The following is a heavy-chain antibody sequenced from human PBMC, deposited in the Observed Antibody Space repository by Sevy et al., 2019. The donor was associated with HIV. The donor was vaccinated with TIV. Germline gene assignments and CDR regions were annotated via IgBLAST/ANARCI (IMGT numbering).Heavy chain of an antibody. V-gene: IGHV3-30*02. CDR1: GFTFSNYG. D-gene: IGHD2-2*01. J-gene: IGHJ4*02. Sequence: GGSLRLSCAASGFTFSNYGMHWVRQAPGKGLEWVAFIRFDGSNKYYADSVKGRFTISRDNSKNTLYLHMNSLSADDTAAFYCAKDLNCVSTSSCAYFFDYWGQGTLVTVSS. CDR3: AKDLNCVSTSSCAYFFDY. CDR2: IRFDGSNK.